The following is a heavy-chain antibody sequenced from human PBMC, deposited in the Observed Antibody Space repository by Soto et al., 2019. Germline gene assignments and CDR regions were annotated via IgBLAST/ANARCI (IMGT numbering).Heavy chain of an antibody. J-gene: IGHJ5*02. CDR3: ARDTGGYCSGGSCYWGGLNWFDP. Sequence: SQTLSLTCAISGDSVSSNSAAWNWIRQSPSRGLEWLGRTYYRSKWYNDYAVSVKSRITINPDTSKNQFSLQLNSVTPEDTAVYYCARDTGGYCSGGSCYWGGLNWFDPWGQGTLVTVSS. CDR2: TYYRSKWYN. D-gene: IGHD2-15*01. V-gene: IGHV6-1*01. CDR1: GDSVSSNSAA.